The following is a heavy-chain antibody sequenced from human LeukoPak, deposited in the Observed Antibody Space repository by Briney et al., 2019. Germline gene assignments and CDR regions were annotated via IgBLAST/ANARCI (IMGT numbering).Heavy chain of an antibody. CDR3: ARCLLATCRYLPSFDL. CDR2: ITIYNVKA. Sequence: GGSVKVSCKASGYTFTGYGISWGRQAPGQGLEWMGWITIYNVKANTAQTVQGRVTMTTDTSTSTAYMELRSLRSDDTAVYYCARCLLATCRYLPSFDLWGQGPLVTVS. D-gene: IGHD1-1*01. J-gene: IGHJ4*02. V-gene: IGHV1-18*01. CDR1: GYTFTGYG.